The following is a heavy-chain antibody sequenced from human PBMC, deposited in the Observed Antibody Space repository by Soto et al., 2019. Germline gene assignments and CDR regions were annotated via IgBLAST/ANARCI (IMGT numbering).Heavy chain of an antibody. Sequence: PGGSLRLSCAASGLTFSSYWMHWVRQAPGKGLVWVSRINSDGSSTSYADSVKGRFTISRDNAKNTLYLQMNSLRAEDRAVYYCARARAYSSSWYAKSYYYYGMDVWGQGTTVTVSS. CDR3: ARARAYSSSWYAKSYYYYGMDV. CDR2: INSDGSST. J-gene: IGHJ6*02. V-gene: IGHV3-74*01. CDR1: GLTFSSYW. D-gene: IGHD6-13*01.